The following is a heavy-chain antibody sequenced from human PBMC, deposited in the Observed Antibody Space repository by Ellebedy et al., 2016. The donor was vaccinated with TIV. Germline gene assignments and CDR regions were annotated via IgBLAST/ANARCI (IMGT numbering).Heavy chain of an antibody. Sequence: PGGSLRLSCAASGLSFINYGMHWVRQAPGKGLEWVAVIWYDGSNKYYADSVKGRFTISRDKSKKMLYLQMNSLRAEDTAVYYCASGGGPALAAAPLDYWGQGTLVTVSS. V-gene: IGHV3-33*01. CDR1: GLSFINYG. J-gene: IGHJ4*02. CDR2: IWYDGSNK. CDR3: ASGGGPALAAAPLDY. D-gene: IGHD6-6*01.